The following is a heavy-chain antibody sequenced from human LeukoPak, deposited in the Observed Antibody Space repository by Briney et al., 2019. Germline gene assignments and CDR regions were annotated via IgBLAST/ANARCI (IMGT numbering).Heavy chain of an antibody. V-gene: IGHV3-23*01. D-gene: IGHD2-21*02. CDR2: ISVRGDGT. J-gene: IGHJ4*02. CDR3: AKARGFAVVTAIDS. Sequence: GGSLRLSCAASGFTFSTYAMNWVRQAPGKGLERVSVISVRGDGTFYADSVKGRFGISRDTSKSTLSLQMNSLRAEDTAVYYCAKARGFAVVTAIDSWGQGTLVTVSS. CDR1: GFTFSTYA.